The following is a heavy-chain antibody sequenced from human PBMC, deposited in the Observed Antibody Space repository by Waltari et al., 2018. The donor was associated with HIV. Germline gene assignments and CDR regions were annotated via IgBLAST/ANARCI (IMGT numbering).Heavy chain of an antibody. V-gene: IGHV3-33*01. D-gene: IGHD5-18*01. CDR3: ARERGYTSPFDY. CDR1: GFPFRRYG. Sequence: QVQLVESGGGVVEPGRSLRLTCATSGFPFRRYGIHWVRQAPGKGLEWVAVIWYDGTDEYYVDSVKGRFTISRDNSKNTVYLQMSSLRAEDTGVYFCARERGYTSPFDYWGQGTLVTVSS. CDR2: IWYDGTDE. J-gene: IGHJ4*02.